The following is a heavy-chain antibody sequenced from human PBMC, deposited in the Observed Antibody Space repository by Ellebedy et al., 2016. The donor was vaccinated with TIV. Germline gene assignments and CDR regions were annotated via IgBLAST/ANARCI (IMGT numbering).Heavy chain of an antibody. J-gene: IGHJ6*02. CDR1: GYSFTSYW. CDR3: ARLLSGLALSDYYYGMDV. V-gene: IGHV5-51*01. D-gene: IGHD5-12*01. CDR2: IYPGDSDT. Sequence: GESLKISCKGSGYSFTSYWIGWVRQMPGKGLEWMGIIYPGDSDTRYSPSFQGQVTISADKSISTAYLQWSSLKASDTAMYYCARLLSGLALSDYYYGMDVWGQGTTVTVSS.